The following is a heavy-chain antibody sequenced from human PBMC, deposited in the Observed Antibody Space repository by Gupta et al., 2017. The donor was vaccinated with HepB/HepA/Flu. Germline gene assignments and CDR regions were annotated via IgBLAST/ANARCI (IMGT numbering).Heavy chain of an antibody. CDR2: FDHEDGET. J-gene: IGHJ6*03. Sequence: EVQLEQSGAEVKKPGATVKISCKVSGYIFTDYYTHWVQQAPGKGLEWMGVFDHEDGETIYAEKFQGRVTITADTSTDTAYMELSSLRSEDTAVYYCATTYYGSGNYYYYLDVWGKGTTVTVSS. V-gene: IGHV1-69-2*01. CDR3: ATTYYGSGNYYYYLDV. CDR1: GYIFTDYY. D-gene: IGHD3-10*01.